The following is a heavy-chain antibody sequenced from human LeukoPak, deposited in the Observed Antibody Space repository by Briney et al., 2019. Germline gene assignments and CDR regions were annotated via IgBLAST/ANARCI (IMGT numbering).Heavy chain of an antibody. J-gene: IGHJ5*02. CDR3: AREGGGYDVLTGDNWFDP. Sequence: GASVKVSCKASGYTFTGYYMHWVRQAPGQGLEWMGWISAYNGNTNYAQKFQGRVTMTTDTSTSTAYIELRSLTSDDTAAYFCAREGGGYDVLTGDNWFDPGGQETLVTVSS. V-gene: IGHV1-18*04. D-gene: IGHD3-9*01. CDR1: GYTFTGYY. CDR2: ISAYNGNT.